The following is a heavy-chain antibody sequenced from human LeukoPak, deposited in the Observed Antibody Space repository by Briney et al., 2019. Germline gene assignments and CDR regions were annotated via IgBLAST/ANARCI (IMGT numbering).Heavy chain of an antibody. D-gene: IGHD6-6*01. Sequence: GGSLRLSCAASGLTFSDSYMTGVRQAPGKGGAWVAYISGSGHDINYSDSVKGRFTISRDNAKNSPYMQMSSLRVEDTAVYYRTRDPRHFDSCGQGTLVTVSS. CDR2: ISGSGHDI. CDR1: GLTFSDSY. CDR3: TRDPRHFDS. V-gene: IGHV3-11*04. J-gene: IGHJ5*01.